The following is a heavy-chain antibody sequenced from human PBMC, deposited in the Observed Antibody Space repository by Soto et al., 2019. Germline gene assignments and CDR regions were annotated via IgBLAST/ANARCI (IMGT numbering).Heavy chain of an antibody. V-gene: IGHV3-30*03. Sequence: QVQLVESGGGLVQPGRSLRLSREASGFTFSSYGMHWVRQAPGKGLEWVAVISYDGNNKDYADSVKGRFTISRDNSKNTMYLHKNSMRPEDQAVYYCAREMIPMIMGGMSAMDVWGQGTTVTVSS. J-gene: IGHJ6*01. CDR3: AREMIPMIMGGMSAMDV. CDR2: ISYDGNNK. D-gene: IGHD3-22*01. CDR1: GFTFSSYG.